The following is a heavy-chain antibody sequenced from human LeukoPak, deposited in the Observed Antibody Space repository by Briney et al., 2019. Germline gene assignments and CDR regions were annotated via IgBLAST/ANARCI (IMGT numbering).Heavy chain of an antibody. J-gene: IGHJ4*02. CDR1: GFTFSSYG. V-gene: IGHV3-30*18. Sequence: GGSLRLSCAASGFTFSSYGMHWVRQAPGKGLEWVTVVSYDGSNKYYADSVKGRFTISRDNSKNTLYLQMNSLRAEDTAVYYCAKPYYYDSSGYYKPYYFDYWGQGTLVTVSS. CDR3: AKPYYYDSSGYYKPYYFDY. CDR2: VSYDGSNK. D-gene: IGHD3-22*01.